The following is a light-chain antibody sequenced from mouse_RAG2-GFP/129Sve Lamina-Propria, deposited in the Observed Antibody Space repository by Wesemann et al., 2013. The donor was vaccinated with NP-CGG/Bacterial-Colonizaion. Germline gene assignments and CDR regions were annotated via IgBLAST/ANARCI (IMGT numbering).Light chain of an antibody. CDR3: GQSYSYPYT. CDR1: QDVGTA. CDR2: GAS. J-gene: IGKJ2*01. V-gene: IGKV6-20*01. Sequence: IVMTQSHKFMSTSVGDRVSITCKASQDVGTAVAWYQQKPEQSPKLLIYGASNRYTGVPDRFTGSGSATDFTLTISSVQAEDLADYHCGQSYSYPYTFGGGTKLEIK.